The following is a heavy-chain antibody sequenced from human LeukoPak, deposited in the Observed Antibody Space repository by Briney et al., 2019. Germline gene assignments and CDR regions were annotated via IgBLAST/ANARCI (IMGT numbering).Heavy chain of an antibody. V-gene: IGHV1-18*01. D-gene: IGHD6-19*01. CDR2: ISGYNGDT. Sequence: GASVKVSCKTSGFTFTRYGISWVRQAPGQGLEWMGWISGYNGDTNYAQNLQGRVTMTTDTSTSTAYMELRSLRSDDTAVYYCARDPSNSSGRYVLFDYWGQGTLVTVSS. J-gene: IGHJ4*02. CDR1: GFTFTRYG. CDR3: ARDPSNSSGRYVLFDY.